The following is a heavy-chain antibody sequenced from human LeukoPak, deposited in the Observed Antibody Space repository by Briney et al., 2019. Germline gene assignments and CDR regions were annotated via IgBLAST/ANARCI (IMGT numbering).Heavy chain of an antibody. V-gene: IGHV3-23*01. Sequence: GGSLRLSCAASGFTFSSHAMSWVRQAPGKGLEWVSLIRGSSDVIEYADSARGRFTISRDNSKNTVSLQLSNLRAEDTALYYCAKGQSASSTFDCWGQGTLVTVSS. J-gene: IGHJ4*02. CDR2: IRGSSDVI. CDR1: GFTFSSHA. CDR3: AKGQSASSTFDC.